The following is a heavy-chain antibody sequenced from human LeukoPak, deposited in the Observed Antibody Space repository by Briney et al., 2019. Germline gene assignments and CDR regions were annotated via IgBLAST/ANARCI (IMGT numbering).Heavy chain of an antibody. CDR3: AELGITMIGGV. D-gene: IGHD3-10*02. J-gene: IGHJ6*04. CDR1: GFIFSSYE. Sequence: GSLRLSCAASGFIFSSYEMNWVRQAPGKGLEWVSYISRSGSTIYYADSVKGRFTISRDNAKNSLYLQMNSLRAEDTAVYYCAELGITMIGGVWGKGTTVTISS. V-gene: IGHV3-48*03. CDR2: ISRSGSTI.